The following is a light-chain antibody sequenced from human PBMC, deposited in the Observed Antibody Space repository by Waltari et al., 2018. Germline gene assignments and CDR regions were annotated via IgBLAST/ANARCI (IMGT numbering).Light chain of an antibody. CDR2: EGT. V-gene: IGLV2-23*01. J-gene: IGLJ3*02. Sequence: QSALTQPASVSGSPGPSVTIPCTETRDDLGNFNLFPWFQQHPGKVPQLMIYEGTKRPSGVSNRFSGSKSGNTASLTISGLQAEDDADYYCCSFASTSTLNWVFGGGTKLTVL. CDR3: CSFASTSTLNWV. CDR1: RDDLGNFNL.